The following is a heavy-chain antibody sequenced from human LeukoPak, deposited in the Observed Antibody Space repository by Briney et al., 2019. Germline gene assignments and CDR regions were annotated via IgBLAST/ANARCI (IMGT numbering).Heavy chain of an antibody. Sequence: SETLSLTCTVSGGSISSYYWSWIRQPPGKGLEWIGYIYYSGSTNYNPSLKSRVTLSVDTSKNQFSLKLSSVTAADTAVYYCARRSITMIVGFDIWGQGTMVTVSS. CDR1: GGSISSYY. D-gene: IGHD3-22*01. V-gene: IGHV4-59*08. CDR3: ARRSITMIVGFDI. J-gene: IGHJ3*02. CDR2: IYYSGST.